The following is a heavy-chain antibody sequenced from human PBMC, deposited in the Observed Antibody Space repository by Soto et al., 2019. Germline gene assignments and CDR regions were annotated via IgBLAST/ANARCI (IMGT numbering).Heavy chain of an antibody. CDR1: GYTFTGYY. V-gene: IGHV1-2*02. Sequence: VSVKVSCKTSGYTFTGYYLHWIRQAPGQGLVWMGWINPNSGDSNYSQEFQGRVTMTSDTSITTAYMQLTRLRSDDTAVYYCARREQWLENFDFWGQGTLVTVSS. CDR2: INPNSGDS. J-gene: IGHJ4*02. D-gene: IGHD6-19*01. CDR3: ARREQWLENFDF.